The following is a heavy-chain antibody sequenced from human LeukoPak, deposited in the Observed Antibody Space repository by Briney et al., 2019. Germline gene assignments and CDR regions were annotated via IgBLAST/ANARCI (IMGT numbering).Heavy chain of an antibody. J-gene: IGHJ4*02. CDR3: ARDRGGYDY. Sequence: SETLSLTCTVSGGSISSYYWSWIRQPPGRGLEWIGYIYYSGSTSYNPSLKSRVTISVDTSKNQFSLKLSSVTAADTAVYYCARDRGGYDYWGQGTLVTVSS. V-gene: IGHV4-59*01. D-gene: IGHD3-10*01. CDR1: GGSISSYY. CDR2: IYYSGST.